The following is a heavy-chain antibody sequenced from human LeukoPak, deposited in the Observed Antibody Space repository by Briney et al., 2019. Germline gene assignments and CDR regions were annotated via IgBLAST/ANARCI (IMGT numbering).Heavy chain of an antibody. Sequence: GGSLRLSCAASGFSISDYYIGWIRQGPGKGLEWLSYISRGSGDISYADSVKGRFTISRDNAKQSLSLQMNSLRAEDTAVYYCAARYCSGGSCYSPYYYYGMDVWGQGTTVTVSS. V-gene: IGHV3-11*01. CDR1: GFSISDYY. CDR3: AARYCSGGSCYSPYYYYGMDV. CDR2: ISRGSGDI. D-gene: IGHD2-15*01. J-gene: IGHJ6*02.